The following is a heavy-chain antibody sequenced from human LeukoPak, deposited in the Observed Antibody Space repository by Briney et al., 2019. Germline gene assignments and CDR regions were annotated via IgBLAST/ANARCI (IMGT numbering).Heavy chain of an antibody. Sequence: SETLSLTCTVSGGSISSYYWSWIRQPPGKGLEWIGYIYYSGSTNYNPSLKSRVTISVDTSKNQFSLKLSSVTAADTAVYYCARGGYSYGSYYFDYWGQGTLVNVSS. CDR1: GGSISSYY. J-gene: IGHJ4*02. V-gene: IGHV4-59*01. CDR2: IYYSGST. D-gene: IGHD5-18*01. CDR3: ARGGYSYGSYYFDY.